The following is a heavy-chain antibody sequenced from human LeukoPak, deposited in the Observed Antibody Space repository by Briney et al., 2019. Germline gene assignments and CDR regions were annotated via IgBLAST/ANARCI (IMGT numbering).Heavy chain of an antibody. J-gene: IGHJ4*02. CDR1: GGSISSGDYY. CDR3: AREVVMSGLPSGGVDY. D-gene: IGHD3-22*01. V-gene: IGHV4-30-4*01. Sequence: SETLSLTCTVSGGSISSGDYYWSWIRQPPGKGLEWIGYIYYSGSTYYNPSLKSRVTISVDTSKNQFSLKLSSVTAADTAVYYCAREVVMSGLPSGGVDYWGQGTLVTVSS. CDR2: IYYSGST.